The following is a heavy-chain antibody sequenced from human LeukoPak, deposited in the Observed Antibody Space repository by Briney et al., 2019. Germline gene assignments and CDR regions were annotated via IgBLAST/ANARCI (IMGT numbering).Heavy chain of an antibody. CDR2: IDPSDSYT. D-gene: IGHD3-22*01. CDR3: ARHPAGYDSSGYPPDY. V-gene: IGHV5-10-1*01. CDR1: GYSFTSYW. Sequence: RGESLKISCKGSGYSFTSYWISWVRQMPGKGLEWMGRIDPSDSYTNYSPSFQGHVTISADKSISTAYLQWSSLKASDTAMYYCARHPAGYDSSGYPPDYWGQGTLVTVSS. J-gene: IGHJ4*02.